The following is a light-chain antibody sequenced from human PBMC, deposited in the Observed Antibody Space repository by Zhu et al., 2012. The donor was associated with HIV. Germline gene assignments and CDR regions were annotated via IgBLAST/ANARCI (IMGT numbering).Light chain of an antibody. CDR1: QSVSSNY. CDR2: GAS. CDR3: HQYDNSWT. J-gene: IGKJ1*01. V-gene: IGKV3-20*01. Sequence: EIVLTQSPDTLSLSPGDRATIDCRASQSVSSNYVIWYQQKPGQAPRPLIYGASDRASGVPDRFSGSGSGTDFTLSISRLEPEDFAVYYCHQYDNSWTFGQGTKVEVK.